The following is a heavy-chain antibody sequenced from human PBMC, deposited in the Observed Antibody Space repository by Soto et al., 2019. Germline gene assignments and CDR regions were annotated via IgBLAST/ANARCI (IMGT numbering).Heavy chain of an antibody. Sequence: SETLSLTCVFSGCSISSSSYYWGWIRQPPGKGLEWIGSIYYSGSTYYNPSLKSRVSISVDTSKNQFSLKLSSVTAADTAVYYCARRSGVTGNDMDVWGQGTTVTVS. CDR3: ARRSGVTGNDMDV. J-gene: IGHJ6*02. V-gene: IGHV4-39*01. D-gene: IGHD2-21*02. CDR2: IYYSGST. CDR1: GCSISSSSYY.